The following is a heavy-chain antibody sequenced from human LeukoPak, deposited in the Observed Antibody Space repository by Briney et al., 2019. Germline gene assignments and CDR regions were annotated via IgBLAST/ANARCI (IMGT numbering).Heavy chain of an antibody. D-gene: IGHD3-3*01. Sequence: SETLSLTCTVSGGSISSGDYYWSWIRQPPGKGLEWIGYIYYSGSTYYNPSLKSRVTISVDTSKNQFSLKLSSVTAADTAVYYCAGASLYDFWSGYYVRGWFDPWGQGTLVTVSS. CDR3: AGASLYDFWSGYYVRGWFDP. J-gene: IGHJ5*02. CDR2: IYYSGST. CDR1: GGSISSGDYY. V-gene: IGHV4-30-4*08.